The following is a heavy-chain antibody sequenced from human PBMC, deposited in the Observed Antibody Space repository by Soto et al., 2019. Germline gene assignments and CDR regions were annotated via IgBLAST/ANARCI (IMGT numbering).Heavy chain of an antibody. V-gene: IGHV3-30*18. CDR3: AKGDGLTTVMGNWFDP. J-gene: IGHJ5*02. D-gene: IGHD4-4*01. Sequence: QVQLVESGGGVVQPGRSLRLSCAASGFTFSSYGMHWVRQAPGKGLEWVAVISYDGSNKYYADSVKGRFTISRDNSKNTLYLKMNSLRAEDTAVYYCAKGDGLTTVMGNWFDPWGQGTLVTVSS. CDR2: ISYDGSNK. CDR1: GFTFSSYG.